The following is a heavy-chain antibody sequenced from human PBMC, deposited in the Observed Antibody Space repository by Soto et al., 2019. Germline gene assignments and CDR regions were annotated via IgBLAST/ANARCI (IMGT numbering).Heavy chain of an antibody. Sequence: EAPLVESGGGLVKPGGSLRLSCAASGFTFSSYSMNWVRQAPGTGLEWVSSISSSSSYIYYADSVKGRFTMSRDNANNALYLQMNSLRAEDTAVYYCARDRGVVVVAATFYFDYWGQGTLGTVSS. J-gene: IGHJ4*02. V-gene: IGHV3-21*01. D-gene: IGHD2-15*01. CDR1: GFTFSSYS. CDR3: ARDRGVVVVAATFYFDY. CDR2: ISSSSSYI.